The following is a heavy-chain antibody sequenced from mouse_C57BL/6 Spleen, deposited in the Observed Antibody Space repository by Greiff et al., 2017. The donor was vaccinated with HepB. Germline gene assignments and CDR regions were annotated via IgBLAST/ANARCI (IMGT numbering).Heavy chain of an antibody. CDR2: IYPGDGDT. Sequence: VQLQQSGPELVKPGASVKISCKASGYAFSSSWMNWVKQRPGKGLEWIGRIYPGDGDTNYNGKFKGKATLTADKSSSTAYMQLSSLTSEDSAVYFCARMDLLPYYYAMDYWGQGTSVTVSS. V-gene: IGHV1-82*01. CDR1: GYAFSSSW. CDR3: ARMDLLPYYYAMDY. D-gene: IGHD1-1*01. J-gene: IGHJ4*01.